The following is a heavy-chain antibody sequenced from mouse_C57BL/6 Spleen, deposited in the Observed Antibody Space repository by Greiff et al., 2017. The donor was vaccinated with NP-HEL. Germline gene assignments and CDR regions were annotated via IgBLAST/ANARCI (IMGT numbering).Heavy chain of an antibody. D-gene: IGHD2-4*01. CDR1: GYTFTSYW. Sequence: QVQLQQSGAELVMPGASVKLSCKASGYTFTSYWMHWVKQRPGQGLEWIGEIDPSDSYTNYNQKFKGKSTLTVDKSSSTAYMQLSSLTSEDSAVYYCARPDYDDRFAYWGQGTLVTVSA. V-gene: IGHV1-69*01. CDR2: IDPSDSYT. CDR3: ARPDYDDRFAY. J-gene: IGHJ3*01.